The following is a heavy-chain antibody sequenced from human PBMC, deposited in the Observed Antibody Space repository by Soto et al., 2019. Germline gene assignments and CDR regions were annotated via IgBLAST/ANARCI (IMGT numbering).Heavy chain of an antibody. CDR2: ISGSGFKK. J-gene: IGHJ5*02. V-gene: IGHV3-23*01. D-gene: IGHD1-26*01. CDR1: GFIFENFG. Sequence: EVVLLESGGGLEQPGGSLRLSCAASGFIFENFGMSWVRQAPGKGLEWISSISGSGFKKYYADSVKGRFTISRDNSKSTVYLELNNLSAEDTAVYNCAKNPGVELVPLATVDWFDPWGQGAVVTVSS. CDR3: AKNPGVELVPLATVDWFDP.